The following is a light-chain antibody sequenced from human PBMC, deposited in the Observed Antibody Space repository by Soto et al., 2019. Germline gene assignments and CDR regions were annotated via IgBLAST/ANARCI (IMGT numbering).Light chain of an antibody. Sequence: QAVLAHPPSLSGTPGQRVTMSCSGSSSNIGSTSVHWFQQFPGTAPKVLIHSNDKRPSGVPDRFSGSKSGTSASLAISGLQSEDEADYYCAAWDDSLNGFVFGIGTKVTVL. CDR1: SSNIGSTS. J-gene: IGLJ1*01. V-gene: IGLV1-44*01. CDR3: AAWDDSLNGFV. CDR2: SND.